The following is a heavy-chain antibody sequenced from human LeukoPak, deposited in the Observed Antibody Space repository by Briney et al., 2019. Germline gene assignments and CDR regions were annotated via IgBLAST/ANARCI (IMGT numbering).Heavy chain of an antibody. CDR3: ARDGIAAAGRGSFWFDP. Sequence: SETLSLTCTVSGGSISSGDYYWSWIRQPPGKGLEWIGYIYYSGSTNYNPSLKSRVTISVDTSKNQFSLKLSSVTAADTAVYYCARDGIAAAGRGSFWFDPWGQGTLVTVSS. CDR2: IYYSGST. CDR1: GGSISSGDYY. J-gene: IGHJ5*02. V-gene: IGHV4-61*08. D-gene: IGHD6-13*01.